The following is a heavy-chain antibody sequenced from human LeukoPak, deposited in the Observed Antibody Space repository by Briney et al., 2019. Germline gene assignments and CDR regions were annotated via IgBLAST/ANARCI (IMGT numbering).Heavy chain of an antibody. CDR3: AIQVLRFLEWSVPTANWFDP. Sequence: PSETLSLTCNVSGGSISSDSWSWVRQPPGRGLEWVGYIYFSGSTNYNPSPNSRVSMSVDTSKNQFSLKLSSVTAADTAVYYCAIQVLRFLEWSVPTANWFDPWGQGTLVTVSS. V-gene: IGHV4-59*08. CDR2: IYFSGST. D-gene: IGHD3-3*01. J-gene: IGHJ5*02. CDR1: GGSISSDS.